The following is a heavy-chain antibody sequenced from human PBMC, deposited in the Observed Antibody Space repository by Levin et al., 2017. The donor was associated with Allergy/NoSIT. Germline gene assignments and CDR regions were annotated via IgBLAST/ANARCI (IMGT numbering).Heavy chain of an antibody. Sequence: PGGSLRLSCAASGFTFDDYAMHWVRQAPGKGLEWVSGISWNSCSIGYADSVKGRFTISRDNAKNSLYLQMNSLRAEDTALYYCAKDRAAAGRDWYFDLWGRGTLVTVSS. CDR2: ISWNSCSI. D-gene: IGHD6-13*01. CDR3: AKDRAAAGRDWYFDL. J-gene: IGHJ2*01. CDR1: GFTFDDYA. V-gene: IGHV3-9*01.